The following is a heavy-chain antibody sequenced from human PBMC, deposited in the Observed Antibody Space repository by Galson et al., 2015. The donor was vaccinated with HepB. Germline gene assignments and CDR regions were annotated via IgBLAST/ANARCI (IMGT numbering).Heavy chain of an antibody. J-gene: IGHJ4*02. CDR1: GFTFSNAW. Sequence: SLRLSCAASGFTFSNAWMSWVRQAPGKGLEWVGRIKSKTDGGTTDYAAPVKGRFTISRDDSKNTLYLQMNSLKTEDTAVYYCTTDAARRTAAGTVGYWGQGTLVTVSS. V-gene: IGHV3-15*01. D-gene: IGHD6-13*01. CDR2: IKSKTDGGTT. CDR3: TTDAARRTAAGTVGY.